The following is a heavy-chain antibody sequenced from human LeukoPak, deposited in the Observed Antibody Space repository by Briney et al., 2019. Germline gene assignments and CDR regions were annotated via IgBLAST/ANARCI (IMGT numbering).Heavy chain of an antibody. CDR3: ARGYGDY. Sequence: PGGSLRLSCAASGFPFNMYWMTWVRQAPGKGLEWVANINQGGNETYYVDSVKGRFTISRDNANSALCLQMNGLTAEDTATYYCARGYGDYWGQGALVTVSS. V-gene: IGHV3-7*01. CDR1: GFPFNMYW. CDR2: INQGGNET. D-gene: IGHD5-18*01. J-gene: IGHJ4*02.